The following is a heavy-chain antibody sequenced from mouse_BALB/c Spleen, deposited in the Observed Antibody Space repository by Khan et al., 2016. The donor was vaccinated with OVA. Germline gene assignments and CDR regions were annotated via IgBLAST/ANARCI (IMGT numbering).Heavy chain of an antibody. V-gene: IGHV3-2*02. CDR1: AYSITSDYA. CDR2: ISYSGST. J-gene: IGHJ2*01. Sequence: EVQLQESGPGLVKPSQSLSLTCTVTAYSITSDYAWTWIRQFPGNKLEWMGYISYSGSTSYNPSLKSRISITRDTSKNQFFLQLISVTTEDTATYYCACIRCYYRYSCFDDWGQGTTLTVSS. D-gene: IGHD2-14*01. CDR3: ACIRCYYRYSCFDD.